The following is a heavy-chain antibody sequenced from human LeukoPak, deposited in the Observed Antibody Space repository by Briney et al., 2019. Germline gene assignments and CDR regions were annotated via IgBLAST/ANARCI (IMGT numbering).Heavy chain of an antibody. CDR3: ARLETYYYDSSGYFYYFDY. V-gene: IGHV7-4-1*02. CDR2: INTNTGNP. D-gene: IGHD3-22*01. J-gene: IGHJ4*02. Sequence: ASVKVSCKASGYTFTGYYMHWVRQAPGQGLEWMGWINTNTGNPTYAQGFTGRFVFSLDTSVSTAYLQISSLKAEDTAVYYCARLETYYYDSSGYFYYFDYWGQGTLVTVSS. CDR1: GYTFTGYY.